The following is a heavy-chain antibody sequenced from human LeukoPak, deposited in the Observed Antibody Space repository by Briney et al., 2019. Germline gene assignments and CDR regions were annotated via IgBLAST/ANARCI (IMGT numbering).Heavy chain of an antibody. CDR2: IYTSGST. CDR3: AGAYSSSWYYFDY. D-gene: IGHD6-13*01. CDR1: GGSISSGSYY. J-gene: IGHJ4*02. V-gene: IGHV4-61*02. Sequence: SETLSLTCTVSGGSISSGSYYWSWIRQPAGKGLEWIGRIYTSGSTNYNPSLKSRVTISVDTSKNQFSLKLSSVTAADTAVYYCAGAYSSSWYYFDYWGQGTLVTVSS.